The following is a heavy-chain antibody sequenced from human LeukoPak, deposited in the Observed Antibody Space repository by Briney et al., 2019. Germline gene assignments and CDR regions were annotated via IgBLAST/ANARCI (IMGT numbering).Heavy chain of an antibody. J-gene: IGHJ4*02. CDR1: GGSVSSGSYY. CDR3: ARGPLRWELLMDY. V-gene: IGHV4-61*01. Sequence: SETLSLTCTVSGGSVSSGSYYWSWIRQPPGKGLEWIGYIYYSGSTNYNPSLKSRVTISVDTSKNQFSLKLSSVTAADTAVYYCARGPLRWELLMDYWGQGTLVTVSS. CDR2: IYYSGST. D-gene: IGHD1-26*01.